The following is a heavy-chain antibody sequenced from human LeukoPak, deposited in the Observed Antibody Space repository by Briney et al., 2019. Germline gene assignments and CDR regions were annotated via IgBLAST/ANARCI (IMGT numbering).Heavy chain of an antibody. CDR2: IRGNGDT. CDR1: DSGLRSMA. V-gene: IGHV3-23*01. Sequence: GGSLRFPCQPPDSGLRSMALSWVGKAQPRGLDWVSSIRGNGDTFYADSVTGRFTLSRDDSRNTVYLHLNNLRVEDSAVYYCARASWISTADAVWWGQGTLVTVSS. J-gene: IGHJ4*02. D-gene: IGHD2-2*03. CDR3: ARASWISTADAVW.